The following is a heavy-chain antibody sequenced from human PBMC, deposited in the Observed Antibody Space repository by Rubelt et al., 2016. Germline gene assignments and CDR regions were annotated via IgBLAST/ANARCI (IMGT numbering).Heavy chain of an antibody. Sequence: QVQLVESGGGVVQPGRSLRLSCAASGFTFSSYGLHWVRQAPGKGLEWVAVIWYDGSNKYYVDSVKSRFTISRDTSKNTLYLQMNSLGAEETAVYYCARAQSVTTVTRGGCDYWGQGTLVTVSS. CDR1: GFTFSSYG. J-gene: IGHJ4*02. V-gene: IGHV3-33*01. CDR3: ARAQSVTTVTRGGCDY. D-gene: IGHD4-17*01. CDR2: IWYDGSNK.